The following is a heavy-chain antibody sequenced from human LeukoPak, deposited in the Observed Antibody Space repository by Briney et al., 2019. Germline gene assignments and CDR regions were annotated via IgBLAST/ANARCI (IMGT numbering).Heavy chain of an antibody. J-gene: IGHJ4*02. CDR1: GYSFTSDW. D-gene: IGHD5-24*01. V-gene: IGHV5-51*01. Sequence: GESLKISCKGSGYSFTSDWIAWVRQRPGKGLEWMGIIYPGGSETRYDPSFQGQVTISADSSTSTAYLQWSSLRASDTAMYYCARASRDGYNQNFDHWGQGTLVTVSS. CDR2: IYPGGSET. CDR3: ARASRDGYNQNFDH.